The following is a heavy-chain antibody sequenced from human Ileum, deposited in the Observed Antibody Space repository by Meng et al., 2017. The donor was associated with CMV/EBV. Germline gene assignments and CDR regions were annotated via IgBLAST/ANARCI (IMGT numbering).Heavy chain of an antibody. CDR1: GGSTSGYY. Sequence: QVPIQESGPGLVKPSETLSRPGTVFGGSTSGYYWGWIRQPATKGLGWIGRVYSSGSTDYNPSLQSRVTMSVDTSKNQFSLKLSSVTAADTAVYYCARGSSSWAFDYWGQGTLVTVSS. D-gene: IGHD2-2*01. V-gene: IGHV4-4*07. CDR3: ARGSSSWAFDY. J-gene: IGHJ4*02. CDR2: VYSSGST.